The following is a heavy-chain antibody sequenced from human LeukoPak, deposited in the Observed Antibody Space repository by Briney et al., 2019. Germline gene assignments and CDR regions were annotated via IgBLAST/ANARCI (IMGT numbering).Heavy chain of an antibody. D-gene: IGHD6-13*01. Sequence: SETLSLTCAVYGGSFSGYYWSWIRQPPGKGLEWIGEINHSGSTNYNPSLKSRVTISVDTSKNQFSLKLSSVTAADTAVYYCARGVRTYSSSWYIRYYYIDVWGKGTTVTVSS. CDR2: INHSGST. CDR1: GGSFSGYY. J-gene: IGHJ6*03. V-gene: IGHV4-34*01. CDR3: ARGVRTYSSSWYIRYYYIDV.